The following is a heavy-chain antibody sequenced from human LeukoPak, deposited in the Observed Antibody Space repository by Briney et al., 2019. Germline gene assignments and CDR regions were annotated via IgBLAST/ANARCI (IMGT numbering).Heavy chain of an antibody. J-gene: IGHJ5*02. D-gene: IGHD6-13*01. CDR3: AREGIAAAGTRKGYNWFDP. V-gene: IGHV1-46*01. Sequence: ASVKVSCKASGYTFTSYYMHWVRQAPGQGLEWMGIINPSGGSTSYAQKFQGRVTMTRDTSTSTVYMELSGLRSEDTAVYYCAREGIAAAGTRKGYNWFDPWGQGTLVTVSS. CDR2: INPSGGST. CDR1: GYTFTSYY.